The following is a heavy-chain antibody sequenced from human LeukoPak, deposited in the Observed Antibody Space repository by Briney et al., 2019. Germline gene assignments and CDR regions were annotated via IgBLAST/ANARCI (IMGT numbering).Heavy chain of an antibody. J-gene: IGHJ3*02. CDR1: GFSFSSYA. CDR2: ISGSGGST. Sequence: GASLRLSCAASGFSFSSYAMSWVRQAPGKGLEWVSAISGSGGSTYYADSVKGRFTISRDNSKNTLYLQMNSLRAEDTAVYYCAKDHGYCSGGSCSNDAFDIWGQGTMVTVSS. D-gene: IGHD2-15*01. CDR3: AKDHGYCSGGSCSNDAFDI. V-gene: IGHV3-23*01.